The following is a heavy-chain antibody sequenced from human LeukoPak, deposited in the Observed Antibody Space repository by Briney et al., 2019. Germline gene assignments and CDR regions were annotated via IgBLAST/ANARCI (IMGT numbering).Heavy chain of an antibody. J-gene: IGHJ4*02. CDR3: ARDRWELGTFDY. CDR1: GFTFSSYA. D-gene: IGHD1-26*01. Sequence: GGSLRLSCAASGFTFSSYAVHWVRQAPGKGLEWVAVISYDGSNKYYADSVKGRFTISRDNSKNTLYLQMNSLRAEDTAVYYCARDRWELGTFDYWGQGTLVTVSS. CDR2: ISYDGSNK. V-gene: IGHV3-30-3*01.